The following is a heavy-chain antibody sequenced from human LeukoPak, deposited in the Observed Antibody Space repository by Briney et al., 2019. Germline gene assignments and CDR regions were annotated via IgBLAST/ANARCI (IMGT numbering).Heavy chain of an antibody. CDR3: GRGYYGDYGYGMDV. D-gene: IGHD4-17*01. Sequence: GRSLRLSCAASGFTFSSYGIHWVRQAPGKGLEWVAVIWYDGSNKYYADSVKGRFTISRDNSKNTLYLQMNSLRAEDTAVYYCGRGYYGDYGYGMDVWGQGTTVTVFS. CDR1: GFTFSSYG. CDR2: IWYDGSNK. V-gene: IGHV3-33*01. J-gene: IGHJ6*02.